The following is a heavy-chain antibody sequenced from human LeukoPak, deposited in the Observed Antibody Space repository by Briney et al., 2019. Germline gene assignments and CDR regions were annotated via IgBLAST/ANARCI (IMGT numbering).Heavy chain of an antibody. CDR2: ISAYNGNT. Sequence: ASVKVSCKASGYTFTSYGISWVRQAPGQGLEWMGWISAYNGNTNYAQKLQGRVTMTTDTSTSTAYMELSSLRSEDTAVYYCARFHLDQGVFDYWGQGTLVTVSS. J-gene: IGHJ4*02. CDR1: GYTFTSYG. V-gene: IGHV1-18*01. D-gene: IGHD3-16*01. CDR3: ARFHLDQGVFDY.